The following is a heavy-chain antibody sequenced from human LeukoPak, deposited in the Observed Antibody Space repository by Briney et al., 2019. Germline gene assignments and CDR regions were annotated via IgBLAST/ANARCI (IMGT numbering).Heavy chain of an antibody. CDR3: AKDQGYYGSGSYKEYFQH. J-gene: IGHJ1*01. CDR1: GFTFSNYG. Sequence: PGGSLRLSCAASGFTFSNYGMNWVRQAPGKGLEWISSITTAGTFKYYADSLRGRFTISRDNSKNTLYLQMNSLRAEDTAVYYCAKDQGYYGSGSYKEYFQHWGQGTLVTVSS. V-gene: IGHV3-21*04. D-gene: IGHD3-10*01. CDR2: ITTAGTFK.